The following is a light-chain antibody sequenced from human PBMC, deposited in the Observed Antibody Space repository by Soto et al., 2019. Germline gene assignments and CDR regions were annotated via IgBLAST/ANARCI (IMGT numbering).Light chain of an antibody. J-gene: IGKJ1*01. CDR2: DAS. CDR3: QQYYSYWT. V-gene: IGKV1-5*01. Sequence: DIRVTPSPPTLSASVGDRVTINCRASQTITTWMAWYQQTPGKAPNLLVYDASSLESGVPSRFSGSGSGTESPLTISSLQPDDFATYYCQQYYSYWTFGQGTKVDI. CDR1: QTITTW.